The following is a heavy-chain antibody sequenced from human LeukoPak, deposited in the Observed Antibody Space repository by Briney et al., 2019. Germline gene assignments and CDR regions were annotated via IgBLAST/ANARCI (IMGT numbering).Heavy chain of an antibody. CDR2: IYYSGST. J-gene: IGHJ4*02. Sequence: PSETLSLTCTVSGGSISSYYWSWIRQPPGKGLEWIGYIYYSGSTNYNPSLKSRVTISVDTSKNQFSLKQSSVTAADTAVYYCARGHSSSWPYFDYWGQGTLVTVSS. CDR1: GGSISSYY. V-gene: IGHV4-59*01. D-gene: IGHD6-13*01. CDR3: ARGHSSSWPYFDY.